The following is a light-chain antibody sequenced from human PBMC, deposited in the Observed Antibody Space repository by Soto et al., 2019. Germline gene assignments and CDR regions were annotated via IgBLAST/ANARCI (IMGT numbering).Light chain of an antibody. CDR1: QSVSTN. CDR2: GAS. J-gene: IGKJ1*01. CDR3: QHYYQWPRT. Sequence: FVLTQSPATLSVSPGEEATLSCRASQSVSTNLAWYQQKPGQAPRLLIHGASTRAPDIPARFSGSGSGTEFTLTINSLQSEDFAVYYCQHYYQWPRTFGQGTKVDIK. V-gene: IGKV3-15*01.